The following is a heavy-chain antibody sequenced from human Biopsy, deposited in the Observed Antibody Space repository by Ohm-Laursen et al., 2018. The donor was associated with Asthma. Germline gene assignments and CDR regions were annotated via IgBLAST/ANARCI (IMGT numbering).Heavy chain of an antibody. D-gene: IGHD3-3*02. J-gene: IGHJ1*01. CDR3: ARTFHFWSPYHAEHYQL. CDR2: IKHDGSEN. Sequence: GSLRLSCSASGFTFGDYWMSWVRQVPGRGLEWAANIKHDGSENNHVDSLKGRFTISRDNAKNSLYLQMNSLRAEDTAVYYCARTFHFWSPYHAEHYQLWGQGTLVTVSS. V-gene: IGHV3-7*01. CDR1: GFTFGDYW.